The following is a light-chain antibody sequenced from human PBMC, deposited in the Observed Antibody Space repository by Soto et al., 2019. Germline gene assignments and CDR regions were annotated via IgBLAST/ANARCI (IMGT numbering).Light chain of an antibody. CDR2: GAF. CDR3: QQYGSSFT. Sequence: EIGLTHAPGTLFLSPGERATLSCRASQSVSISYLAWYQQKPGQAPRLLIYGAFSRATGIPERFSGSGSGTDFTLTISRLEPEDFAVYYCQQYGSSFTFGGGTKVDI. J-gene: IGKJ4*01. CDR1: QSVSISY. V-gene: IGKV3-20*01.